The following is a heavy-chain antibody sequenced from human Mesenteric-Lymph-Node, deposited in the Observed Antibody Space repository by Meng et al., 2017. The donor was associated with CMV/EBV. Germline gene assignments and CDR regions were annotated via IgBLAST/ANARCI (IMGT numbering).Heavy chain of an antibody. V-gene: IGHV3-30*04. J-gene: IGHJ6*02. CDR3: AKDRTGYGSGSSAGMED. CDR1: GFTFSNYA. CDR2: ISYDGSNK. Sequence: GGSLRLSCAASGFTFSNYAMHWVRQAPGKGLEWVAVISYDGSNKYYTDSVKGRFTISRDNSKNTLYLQMNSLRAEDTAVYYCAKDRTGYGSGSSAGMEDWGQGTTVTVSS. D-gene: IGHD3-10*01.